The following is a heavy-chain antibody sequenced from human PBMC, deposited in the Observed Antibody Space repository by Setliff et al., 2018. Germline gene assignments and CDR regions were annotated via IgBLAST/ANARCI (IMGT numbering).Heavy chain of an antibody. CDR1: GYTFTSYD. CDR2: MNPNSGNT. D-gene: IGHD3-16*01. CDR3: ARVLRPALLSITEHWFSP. V-gene: IGHV1-8*02. Sequence: ASVKVSCKASGYTFTSYDINWVRQATGQGLEWMGWMNPNSGNTGYAQKFQGRVTMTTDTSTSSAYMELRSLTSDDMALYSCARVLRPALLSITEHWFSPWGQGTLVTVSS. J-gene: IGHJ5*02.